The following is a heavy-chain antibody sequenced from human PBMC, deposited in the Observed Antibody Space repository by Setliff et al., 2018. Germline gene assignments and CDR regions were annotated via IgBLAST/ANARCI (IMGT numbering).Heavy chain of an antibody. V-gene: IGHV4-59*01. D-gene: IGHD3-22*01. CDR1: GGSISPYY. Sequence: PSETLSLTCSVSGGSISPYYWIWIRQSPGKGLEWIGYIFYSGSARYNPSLESRVTMSVDTSKNQFSLNLNSVTAADTAVYYCARYRNYFDSSGQTQYYFDYWGQGTLVTVSS. J-gene: IGHJ4*02. CDR2: IFYSGSA. CDR3: ARYRNYFDSSGQTQYYFDY.